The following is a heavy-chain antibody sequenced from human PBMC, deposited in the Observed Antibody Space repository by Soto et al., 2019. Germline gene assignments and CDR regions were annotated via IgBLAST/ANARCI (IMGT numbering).Heavy chain of an antibody. CDR2: IIPILGIA. J-gene: IGHJ4*02. D-gene: IGHD3-16*02. CDR1: GGTFSSYT. V-gene: IGHV1-69*02. CDR3: ARGGTWYEHAGGSYHYTAKLDY. Sequence: SVKVSCKASGGTFSSYTISWVRQAPGQGLEWMGRIIPILGIANYAQKFQGRVTISAEESASAAYLELHSLRSDDTAVYFCARGGTWYEHAGGSYHYTAKLDYWGQGTQVTVSS.